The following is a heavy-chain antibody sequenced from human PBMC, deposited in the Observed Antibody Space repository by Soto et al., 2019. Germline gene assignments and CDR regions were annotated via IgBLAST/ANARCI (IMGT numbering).Heavy chain of an antibody. J-gene: IGHJ6*02. Sequence: SETLSLTCTVSGGSISSYYWSWIRQPPGKGLEWIGYIYFSGSTNYNPSLKSRVSISVDTSKNQFSLKLSSVTAADTAVYYCARERAAVGRYYNGMDVWGQGTTVTVSS. D-gene: IGHD6-13*01. V-gene: IGHV4-59*01. CDR3: ARERAAVGRYYNGMDV. CDR1: GGSISSYY. CDR2: IYFSGST.